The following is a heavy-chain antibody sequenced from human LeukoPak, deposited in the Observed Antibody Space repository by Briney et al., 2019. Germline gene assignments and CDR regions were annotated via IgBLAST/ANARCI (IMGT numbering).Heavy chain of an antibody. D-gene: IGHD6-13*01. Sequence: SETLSLTCTVSGGSLSSYYWTWIRQPAGKGLEWIGRIYTSGSTNYNPSLMSRVTISVDTSNIQFSLNQSSVYAAVTGVYYGARQIIAAGKNYYGMDVWGQGTTVTVSS. CDR1: GGSLSSYY. CDR3: ARQIIAAGKNYYGMDV. V-gene: IGHV4-4*07. CDR2: IYTSGST. J-gene: IGHJ6*02.